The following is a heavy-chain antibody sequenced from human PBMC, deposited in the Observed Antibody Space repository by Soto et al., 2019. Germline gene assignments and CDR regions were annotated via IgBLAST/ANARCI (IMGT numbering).Heavy chain of an antibody. Sequence: PSGTLSLTCTVSDGSISSGGYYWSWIRQHPGKGLAWIGYIYYSGSTYYNPSLKSRVTISVDTSKNQFSLKLRSVTAADTAVYYCVRQSGGGSKYYGMDVWGQGTTVTVSS. CDR2: IYYSGST. CDR3: VRQSGGGSKYYGMDV. CDR1: DGSISSGGYY. D-gene: IGHD2-15*01. V-gene: IGHV4-31*03. J-gene: IGHJ6*02.